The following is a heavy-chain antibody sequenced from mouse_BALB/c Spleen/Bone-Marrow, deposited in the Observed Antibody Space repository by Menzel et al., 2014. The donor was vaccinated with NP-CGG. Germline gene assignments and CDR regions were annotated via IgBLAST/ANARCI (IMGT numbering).Heavy chain of an antibody. CDR1: GFTFSSYG. CDR2: ISGGGSYT. J-gene: IGHJ3*01. D-gene: IGHD2-4*01. Sequence: EVKLMESGGGLVKPGGSLKLSCAASGFTFSSYGMSWVRQTPEKRLEWVATISGGGSYTYYPDSVKGRFTISRDNAKNNLYLEMSSLRSEDTGLYYCARLYYDYDRGAYWGQGTLVTVSA. V-gene: IGHV5-9-2*01. CDR3: ARLYYDYDRGAY.